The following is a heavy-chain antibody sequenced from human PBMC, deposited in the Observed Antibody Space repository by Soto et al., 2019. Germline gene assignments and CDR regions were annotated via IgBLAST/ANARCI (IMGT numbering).Heavy chain of an antibody. D-gene: IGHD2-2*01. J-gene: IGHJ3*02. V-gene: IGHV3-13*01. CDR3: ARIGDHCSSTSCYRSAGAFDI. CDR2: IGTAGDT. CDR1: GFTFSSYD. Sequence: EVQLVESGGGLVQPGGSLRLSCAASGFTFSSYDMHWVRQATGKGLEWVSAIGTAGDTYYPGSVKGRFTISRGNAKNSLYLQMNSLRAEDTDVYYCARIGDHCSSTSCYRSAGAFDIWGQGTMVTVSS.